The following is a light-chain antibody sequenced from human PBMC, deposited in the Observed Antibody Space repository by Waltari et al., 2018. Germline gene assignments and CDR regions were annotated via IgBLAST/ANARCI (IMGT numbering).Light chain of an antibody. Sequence: DIQMTQSPSSLSASVGYRVTITCQASHDISNYLNWYQQKPGKAPKPLIYDASNLETGVPSRFSGSGSGTDFSFTISSLQPEDIATYYCQQFDNLVYTFGQGTKLEIK. V-gene: IGKV1-33*01. J-gene: IGKJ2*01. CDR2: DAS. CDR1: HDISNY. CDR3: QQFDNLVYT.